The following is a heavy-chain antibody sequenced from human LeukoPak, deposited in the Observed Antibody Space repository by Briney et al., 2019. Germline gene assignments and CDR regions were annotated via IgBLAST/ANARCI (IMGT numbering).Heavy chain of an antibody. CDR2: ISGSGGST. D-gene: IGHD3-10*01. CDR1: GFTFSSYA. V-gene: IGHV3-23*01. J-gene: IGHJ4*02. Sequence: GGSLRLSCAASGFTFSSYAMSWVRQAPGKGLEWVSAISGSGGSTYYADSVKGRFTISRDNSKNTLYLQMNSLRAEDTAVYYCATLWFGELLFVPSDYWGQGTLVTVSS. CDR3: ATLWFGELLFVPSDY.